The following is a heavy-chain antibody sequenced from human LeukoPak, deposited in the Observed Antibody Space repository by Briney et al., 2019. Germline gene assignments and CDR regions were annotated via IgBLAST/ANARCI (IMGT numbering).Heavy chain of an antibody. J-gene: IGHJ3*02. V-gene: IGHV4-31*03. Sequence: PSETLSLTCNVSGVSVSDGRYYWTWIRQRPGKGLEWIGYKYFSGSAKYNPPLKSRLTISIDSSRNQFSLQLSSVTAADTATYYCATPYCSTISCLDVFNMWGQGTRVTVSS. CDR2: KYFSGSA. CDR1: GVSVSDGRYY. D-gene: IGHD2-2*01. CDR3: ATPYCSTISCLDVFNM.